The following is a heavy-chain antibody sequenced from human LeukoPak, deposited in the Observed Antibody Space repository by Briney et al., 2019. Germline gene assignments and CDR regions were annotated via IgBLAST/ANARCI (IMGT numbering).Heavy chain of an antibody. D-gene: IGHD3-10*01. V-gene: IGHV5-51*02. Sequence: GESLKIACKGSGYRFPTSWSAWVGKMPGKGFEWMGVFYAGDPDAIYNPSFEGKVTFSVEESIRTAYLHWSSLKASHTAIYYCARGASGSGRSNNFYGMDVWGQGTPVAVSS. CDR2: FYAGDPDA. CDR1: GYRFPTSW. CDR3: ARGASGSGRSNNFYGMDV. J-gene: IGHJ6*02.